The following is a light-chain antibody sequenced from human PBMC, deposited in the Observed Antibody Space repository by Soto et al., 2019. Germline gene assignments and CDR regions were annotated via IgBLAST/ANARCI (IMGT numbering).Light chain of an antibody. Sequence: QSVLTQPASASGSPGQSITISCTGTSSDVGSYNLVSWYQQHPGKAPKLMIYEGSKRPSGVSNRFSGSKSGNTASLTISGLQAEDEADYYCCSYAGSSTFVVFGGGTKVTVL. V-gene: IGLV2-23*01. J-gene: IGLJ2*01. CDR3: CSYAGSSTFVV. CDR2: EGS. CDR1: SSDVGSYNL.